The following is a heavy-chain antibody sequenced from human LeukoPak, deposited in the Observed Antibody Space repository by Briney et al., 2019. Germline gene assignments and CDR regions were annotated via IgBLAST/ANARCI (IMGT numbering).Heavy chain of an antibody. D-gene: IGHD3-9*01. CDR2: ISLNGETT. J-gene: IGHJ4*02. V-gene: IGHV3-23*01. CDR3: ARGHYDVLAASYKWTPDY. Sequence: GGSLRLSCAVSGFSVSSFGMSWVRQAPGKGLEWISAISLNGETTWYADSVKGRFTISRDNSKNTLYLQLTSLRAEDTAVYYCARGHYDVLAASYKWTPDYWGQGTLVTVSS. CDR1: GFSVSSFG.